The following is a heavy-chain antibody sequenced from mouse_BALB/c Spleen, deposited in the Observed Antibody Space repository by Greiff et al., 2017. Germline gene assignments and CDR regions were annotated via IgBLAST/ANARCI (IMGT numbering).Heavy chain of an antibody. CDR2: ISYSGST. V-gene: IGHV3-8*02. CDR3: AEGGDYQFAY. Sequence: EVKLMESGPSLVKPSQTLSLTCSVTGDSITSGYWNWIRKFPGNKLEYMGDISYSGSTYYNPSLKSRISITRDTSKNQYYLQLNSVTTEDTATYYCAEGGDYQFAYWGQGTLVTVSA. CDR1: GDSITSGY. J-gene: IGHJ3*01. D-gene: IGHD2-4*01.